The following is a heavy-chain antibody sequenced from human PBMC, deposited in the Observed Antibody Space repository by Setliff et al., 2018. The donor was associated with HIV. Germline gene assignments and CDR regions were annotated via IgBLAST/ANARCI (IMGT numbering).Heavy chain of an antibody. CDR1: EYAFSNYW. CDR2: IYPRDSKI. J-gene: IGHJ3*02. V-gene: IGHV5-51*01. D-gene: IGHD5-12*01. Sequence: AGESLKISCVGSEYAFSNYWIGWVRQMPGKGLEWMGIIYPRDSKIRYSQSFQGQVTFSVDKSLNTAYLQWSSLKVSDSAIYYCVRYDVYEYGYQVFDIWGQGTTVTVSS. CDR3: VRYDVYEYGYQVFDI.